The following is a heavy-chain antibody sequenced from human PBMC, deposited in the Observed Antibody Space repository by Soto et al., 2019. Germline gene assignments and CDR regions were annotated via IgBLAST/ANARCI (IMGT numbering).Heavy chain of an antibody. CDR3: ARDIPRYGDYPHDYYYYGMDV. J-gene: IGHJ6*02. V-gene: IGHV3-30-3*01. D-gene: IGHD4-17*01. CDR2: ISYDGSNK. Sequence: QVQLVESGGGVVQPGRSLRLSCAASGFTFSSYAMHWVRQAPGKGLEWVAVISYDGSNKYYADSVKGRFTISRDNSKNTLYLQMNSLRAEDTAVYYCARDIPRYGDYPHDYYYYGMDVWGQGTTVTVSS. CDR1: GFTFSSYA.